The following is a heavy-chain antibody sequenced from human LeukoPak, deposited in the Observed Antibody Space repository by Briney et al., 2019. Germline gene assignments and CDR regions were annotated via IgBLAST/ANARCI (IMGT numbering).Heavy chain of an antibody. Sequence: RASVKVSCKASGGTFSSYAISWVRQAPGQGLEWMGRIIPILGIANYAQKFQGRVTITADESTSTAYMELSSLRSADTAVYYCARAARPGTTTAGYYYYYVMDVWGQGTTVTVSS. CDR3: ARAARPGTTTAGYYYYYVMDV. D-gene: IGHD1-1*01. CDR1: GGTFSSYA. V-gene: IGHV1-69*04. CDR2: IIPILGIA. J-gene: IGHJ6*02.